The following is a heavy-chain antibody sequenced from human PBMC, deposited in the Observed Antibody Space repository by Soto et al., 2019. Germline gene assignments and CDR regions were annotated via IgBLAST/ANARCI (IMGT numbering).Heavy chain of an antibody. J-gene: IGHJ4*02. CDR3: ARETGTLRSRNCDY. V-gene: IGHV4-31*03. CDR1: GGSIRTVVHY. CDR2: MYHTGST. Sequence: TLSLSCSVSGGSIRTVVHYWTWIRQPPGKGLAWFGSMYHTGSTYYSKSLRSRLTLXXXXSXSXFXLXXXSVPXAATAVYYCARETGTLRSRNCDYWVQGSLVT. D-gene: IGHD7-27*01.